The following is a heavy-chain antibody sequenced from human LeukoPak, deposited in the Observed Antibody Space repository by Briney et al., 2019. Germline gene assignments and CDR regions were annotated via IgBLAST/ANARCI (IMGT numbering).Heavy chain of an antibody. Sequence: GASVKVSCKASGYTFTTYAMNWVRQAPGLGLEWMGWINSNTGNPTYAQGFTGRFVFSLDTSVSTAYLQISSLKAEDTAVYYCARDGNYYDSSGYNFDYWGQGTLVTVSS. V-gene: IGHV7-4-1*02. CDR3: ARDGNYYDSSGYNFDY. D-gene: IGHD3-22*01. CDR2: INSNTGNP. J-gene: IGHJ4*02. CDR1: GYTFTTYA.